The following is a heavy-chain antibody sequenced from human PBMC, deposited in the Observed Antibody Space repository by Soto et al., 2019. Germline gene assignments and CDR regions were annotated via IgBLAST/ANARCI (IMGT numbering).Heavy chain of an antibody. J-gene: IGHJ4*02. V-gene: IGHV4-39*01. D-gene: IGHD4-17*01. CDR3: ARQGTVTPYDY. CDR2: IYYSGST. CDR1: GGSISSSSYY. Sequence: LSLPCTVSGGSISSSSYYWGWIRQPPGKGLEWIGSIYYSGSTYYNPSLKSRVTISVDTSKNQFSLKLSSVTAADTAVYYCARQGTVTPYDYWGQGTLVTVSS.